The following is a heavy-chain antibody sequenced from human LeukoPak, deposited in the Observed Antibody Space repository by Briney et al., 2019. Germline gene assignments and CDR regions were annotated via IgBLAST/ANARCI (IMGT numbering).Heavy chain of an antibody. Sequence: PGGSLRLSCGASGFTFSSYEMNWVRQAPGKGLEWVSYISSSGSTIYYADSVKGRFTISRDNAKSSLYLQMNSLRAEDTAVYYCAELGITMIGGVWGKGTTVTISS. CDR3: AELGITMIGGV. CDR1: GFTFSSYE. V-gene: IGHV3-48*03. CDR2: ISSSGSTI. D-gene: IGHD3-10*02. J-gene: IGHJ6*04.